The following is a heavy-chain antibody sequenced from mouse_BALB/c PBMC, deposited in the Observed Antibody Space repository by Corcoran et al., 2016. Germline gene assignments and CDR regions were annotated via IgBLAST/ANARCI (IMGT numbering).Heavy chain of an antibody. D-gene: IGHD2-1*01. CDR2: ISYDGSN. Sequence: DVQLQESGPGLVKPSQSLSLTCSVTGYSITSGYYWNWIRQFPGNKLEWMGYISYDGSNNYNPSLKNRISITRDTSKNQFFLKLNSVTTEDTATYYCARVVTAMDYWGQGTSVTVSS. CDR1: GYSITSGYY. V-gene: IGHV3-6*02. CDR3: ARVVTAMDY. J-gene: IGHJ4*01.